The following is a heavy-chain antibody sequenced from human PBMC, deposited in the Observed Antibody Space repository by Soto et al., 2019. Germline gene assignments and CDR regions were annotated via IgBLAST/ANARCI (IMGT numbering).Heavy chain of an antibody. V-gene: IGHV4-34*01. D-gene: IGHD6-19*01. Sequence: PSETLSLTCAVYGGSFSGYYLSWIRQPPGKGLEWIGEINHSGSTNYNPSLKSRVTISVDTSKNQFSLKLSSVTAADTAVYYCARGPKYSSGWYYWGQGTLVTVSS. CDR2: INHSGST. J-gene: IGHJ4*02. CDR1: GGSFSGYY. CDR3: ARGPKYSSGWYY.